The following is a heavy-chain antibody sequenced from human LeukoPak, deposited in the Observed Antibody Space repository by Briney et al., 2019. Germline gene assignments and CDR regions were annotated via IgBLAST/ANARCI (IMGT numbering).Heavy chain of an antibody. CDR2: ISAGGGSS. D-gene: IGHD2-21*01. V-gene: IGHV3-23*01. J-gene: IGHJ4*02. CDR1: GITFSAYT. Sequence: GGSLRLSCAASGITFSAYTMNWVRQAPGKGLEWVSRISAGGGSSYHADSVKGRFTISRDNSKSTLYLQVNSLRAEDTALYFCAKDGVGGALDYWGQGTLVTVSS. CDR3: AKDGVGGALDY.